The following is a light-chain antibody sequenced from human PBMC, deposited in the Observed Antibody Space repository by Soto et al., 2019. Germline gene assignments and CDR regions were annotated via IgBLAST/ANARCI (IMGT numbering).Light chain of an antibody. Sequence: EVVITQSPATLSVSSGEKTTLSCRAIQSVFSSLACYRQKPGQAPRLLIYGAATMATGIPDRFSGSGSGTEFTLTISRLLSEDIAVHSCSTYDPCTALGQ. V-gene: IGKV3-15*01. CDR1: QSVFSS. CDR2: GAA. CDR3: STYDPCTA. J-gene: IGKJ1*01.